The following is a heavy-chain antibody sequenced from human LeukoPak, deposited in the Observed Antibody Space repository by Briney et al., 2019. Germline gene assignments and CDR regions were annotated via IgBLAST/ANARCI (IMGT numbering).Heavy chain of an antibody. CDR1: GFTFEDHG. V-gene: IGHV3-20*04. CDR3: ARERTEAAGNPSDY. CDR2: INWRGDNT. J-gene: IGHJ4*02. D-gene: IGHD6-13*01. Sequence: GGSLRLSRGASGFTFEDHGMTWVRQAPGKGLEWVSGINWRGDNTGYADSVKGRFTISRDNTKSSLYLQMSSLRVEDTALYYCARERTEAAGNPSDYWGQGALVTVSS.